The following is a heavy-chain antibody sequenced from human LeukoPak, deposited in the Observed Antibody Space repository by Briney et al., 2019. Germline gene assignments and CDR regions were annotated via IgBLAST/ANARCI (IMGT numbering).Heavy chain of an antibody. J-gene: IGHJ4*02. CDR2: IKSKTDGGTT. D-gene: IGHD6-19*01. Sequence: PGGPLRLSCAASGFTFSDAWMSWVRQAPGKGLEWVGRIKSKTDGGTTGYAAPVKGRFTISRDDSKNTLYLQMNSLQTEDTAVYYCTSSSAEEWLFDCWGQGTLVTVSS. CDR1: GFTFSDAW. CDR3: TSSSAEEWLFDC. V-gene: IGHV3-15*01.